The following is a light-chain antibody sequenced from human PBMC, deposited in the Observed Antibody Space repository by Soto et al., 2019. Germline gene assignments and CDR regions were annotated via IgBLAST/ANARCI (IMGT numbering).Light chain of an antibody. CDR2: KVI. CDR1: SSDVGSYNR. Sequence: QSVLTQPPSVSGSPGQSVTISCTGTSSDVGSYNRVSWYQQPPGTAPKLMIYKVIYRPSGVPDRFSGSKSGNTASLTISGLQAEDEADYYCSSYTSSSTVVFGGGTKLTVL. J-gene: IGLJ2*01. V-gene: IGLV2-18*02. CDR3: SSYTSSSTVV.